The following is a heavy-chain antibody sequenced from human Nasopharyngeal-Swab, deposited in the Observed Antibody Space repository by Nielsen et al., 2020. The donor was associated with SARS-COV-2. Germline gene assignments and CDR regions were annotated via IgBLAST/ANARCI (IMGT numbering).Heavy chain of an antibody. D-gene: IGHD5-12*01. CDR1: GCSISSFY. CDR2: IYYSGST. V-gene: IGHV4-59*08. J-gene: IGHJ3*02. CDR3: ARKGGWLGAFDI. Sequence: SQTLSPTFTLSGCSISSFYWSWTRQPQGKGLEWTGYIYYSGSTNYNPSLKSRVTISVDTSKHQFSLKLSSVTAADTAVYYCARKGGWLGAFDIWGQGTIVTVSS.